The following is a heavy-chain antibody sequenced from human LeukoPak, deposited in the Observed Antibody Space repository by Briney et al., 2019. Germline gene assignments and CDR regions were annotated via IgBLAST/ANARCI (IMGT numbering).Heavy chain of an antibody. CDR3: ARHDPSYDFWSGYSETGFDY. CDR2: IYYSGST. V-gene: IGHV4-59*08. D-gene: IGHD3-3*01. J-gene: IGHJ4*02. CDR1: GGSISSYY. Sequence: SETLSLTCTVSGGSISSYYWSWIRQPPGKGLEWIGYIYYSGSTNYNPSLKSRVTISVDTSNNQFSLKLSSVTAADTAVYYCARHDPSYDFWSGYSETGFDYWGQGTLVTVSS.